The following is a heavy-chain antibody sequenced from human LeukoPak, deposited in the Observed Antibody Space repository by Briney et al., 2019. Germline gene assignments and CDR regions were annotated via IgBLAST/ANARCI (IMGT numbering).Heavy chain of an antibody. V-gene: IGHV3-30*02. CDR1: GFTFSSYG. J-gene: IGHJ6*03. CDR2: IRYDGSNK. CDR3: AKDLQYDYYYMDV. D-gene: IGHD4-11*01. Sequence: GGSLRLSCAASGFTFSSYGMHWVRQAPGKGLEWVAFIRYDGSNKYYADSVKGRFTISRDNSKNTLYLQMNSLRAEDTAVYYCAKDLQYDYYYMDVWGKGTTVTVSS.